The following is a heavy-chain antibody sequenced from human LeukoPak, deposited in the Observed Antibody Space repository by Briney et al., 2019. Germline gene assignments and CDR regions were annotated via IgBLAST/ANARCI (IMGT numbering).Heavy chain of an antibody. J-gene: IGHJ1*01. CDR3: ARDIQKNYYDSSGYSFQH. CDR1: GYTFTGYY. D-gene: IGHD3-22*01. CDR2: INPNSGGT. V-gene: IGHV1-2*02. Sequence: ASVKVSCKASGYTFTGYYMHWVRQAPGQGLEWMGWINPNSGGTSYAQKFQGRVTMTRDMSTSTVYMELSSLRSEDTAVYYCARDIQKNYYDSSGYSFQHWGQGTLVTVSS.